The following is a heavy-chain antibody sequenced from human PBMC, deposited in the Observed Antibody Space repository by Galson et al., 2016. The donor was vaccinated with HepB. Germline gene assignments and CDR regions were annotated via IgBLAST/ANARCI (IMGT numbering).Heavy chain of an antibody. CDR3: ARLTLPGICCYFYY. CDR1: GFTFSNYA. Sequence: SLRLSCAASGFTFSNYAMSWVRQAPGKELEWIAAISGSSDHTYYADSVKGRFTISRDNFKNTLYLQLSSLRAEDTAVYYCARLTLPGICCYFYYWGQGTLVTVSS. D-gene: IGHD1-14*01. V-gene: IGHV3-23*01. J-gene: IGHJ4*02. CDR2: ISGSSDHT.